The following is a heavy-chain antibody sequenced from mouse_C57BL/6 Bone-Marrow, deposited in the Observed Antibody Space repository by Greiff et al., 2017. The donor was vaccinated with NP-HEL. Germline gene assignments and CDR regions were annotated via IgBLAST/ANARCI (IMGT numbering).Heavy chain of an antibody. V-gene: IGHV1-82*01. D-gene: IGHD1-1*01. CDR1: GYAFSSSW. CDR2: IYPGDGDT. CDR3: ARAGSSGWYFDV. J-gene: IGHJ1*03. Sequence: QVQLKQSGPELVKPGASVKISCKASGYAFSSSWMNWVKQRPGKGLEWIGRIYPGDGDTNYNGKFKGKATLTADKSSSTAYMQLSSLTSEDSAVYFCARAGSSGWYFDVWGTGTTVTVSS.